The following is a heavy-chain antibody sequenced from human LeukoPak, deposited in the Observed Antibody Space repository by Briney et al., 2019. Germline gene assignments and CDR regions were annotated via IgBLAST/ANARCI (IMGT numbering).Heavy chain of an antibody. CDR1: GGSISSNY. D-gene: IGHD6-13*01. V-gene: IGHV4-59*01. CDR3: ARSRWGAYDAFDI. Sequence: PSATLSLTCTVSGGSISSNYSSWIRQPPGKGLEWIGYIYYSGSTNYNPSLKSRVTISVDTSKNQFSLKLSSVTAADTAVYYCARSRWGAYDAFDIWGQGTMVTVSS. CDR2: IYYSGST. J-gene: IGHJ3*02.